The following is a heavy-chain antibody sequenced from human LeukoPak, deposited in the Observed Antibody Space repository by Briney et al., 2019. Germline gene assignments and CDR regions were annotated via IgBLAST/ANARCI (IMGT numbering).Heavy chain of an antibody. D-gene: IGHD2-15*01. CDR2: ISSSGSTI. V-gene: IGHV3-11*04. CDR1: GFTFSDYY. CDR3: ARHDCSGGSCSFDY. Sequence: GGSMRLSCAASGFTFSDYYMSWIRQAPGKGLEWVSYISSSGSTIYYADSVKGRFTISRDNAKNSLYLQMNSLRAEDTAVYYCARHDCSGGSCSFDYWGQGTLVTVSS. J-gene: IGHJ4*02.